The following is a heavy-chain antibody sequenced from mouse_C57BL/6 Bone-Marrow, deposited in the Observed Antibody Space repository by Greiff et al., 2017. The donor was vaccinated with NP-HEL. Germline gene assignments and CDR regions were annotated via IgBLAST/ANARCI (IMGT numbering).Heavy chain of an antibody. Sequence: QVHVKQPGAELVKPGASVKMSCKASGYTFTSYWITWVKQRPGQGLEWIGDIYPGSGSTNYNEKFKSKATLTVDTSSSTAYMQLSSLTSEDSAVYYCARDLRAWFAYWGQGTLVTVSA. CDR2: IYPGSGST. J-gene: IGHJ3*01. CDR3: ARDLRAWFAY. CDR1: GYTFTSYW. V-gene: IGHV1-55*01.